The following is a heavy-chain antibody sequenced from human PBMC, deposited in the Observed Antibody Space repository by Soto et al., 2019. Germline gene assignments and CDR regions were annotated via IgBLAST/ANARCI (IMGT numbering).Heavy chain of an antibody. Sequence: ASVKVSCKPSGYTFTSYGFSWVRRAPGQGPEWMGWISTWNDGKTDAQKFRGRVTMTTDTSTSTAYMELRSLRSDDTAVYYCARLNSDYAVDYWGQGTLVTVSS. CDR1: GYTFTSYG. V-gene: IGHV1-18*04. CDR2: ISTWNDGK. D-gene: IGHD5-12*01. J-gene: IGHJ4*02. CDR3: ARLNSDYAVDY.